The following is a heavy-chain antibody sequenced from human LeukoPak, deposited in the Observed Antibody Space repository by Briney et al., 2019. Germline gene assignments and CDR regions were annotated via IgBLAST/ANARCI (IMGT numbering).Heavy chain of an antibody. CDR2: MDPNSGST. V-gene: IGHV1-8*01. Sequence: ASVKVSCKASGYTFTSFDINWVRQATGQGLERMGWMDPNSGSTGYAQKFQGRITMTRNTSINTAYMELSSLRSEDTAVYYCAREFRVVAPTQGDDYWGQGTLVTVSS. D-gene: IGHD2-21*01. J-gene: IGHJ4*02. CDR3: AREFRVVAPTQGDDY. CDR1: GYTFTSFD.